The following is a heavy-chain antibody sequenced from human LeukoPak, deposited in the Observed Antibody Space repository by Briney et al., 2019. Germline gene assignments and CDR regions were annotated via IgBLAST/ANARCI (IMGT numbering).Heavy chain of an antibody. CDR3: ARDSTGTYYFDY. CDR1: GFTFSSYS. V-gene: IGHV3-48*01. CDR2: IGGSGSSI. Sequence: GRSLRLSCEASGFTFSSYSMNWVRQAPGKGLEWVSYIGGSGSSIDYADSVKGRFTISRDNYKNTMYLRMNSLRAEDTAVYYCARDSTGTYYFDYWGQGTLVTVSS. J-gene: IGHJ4*02. D-gene: IGHD1-1*01.